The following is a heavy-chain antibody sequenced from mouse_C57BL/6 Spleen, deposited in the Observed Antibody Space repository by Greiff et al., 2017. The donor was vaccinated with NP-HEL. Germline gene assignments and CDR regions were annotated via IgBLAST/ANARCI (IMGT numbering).Heavy chain of an antibody. CDR3: ARGDWDYGSSSWYFDV. V-gene: IGHV1-4*01. CDR2: INPSSGYT. CDR1: GYTFTSYT. J-gene: IGHJ1*03. D-gene: IGHD1-1*01. Sequence: VKLQESGAELARPGASVKMSCKASGYTFTSYTMHWVKQRPGQGLEWIGYINPSSGYTKYNQKFKDKATLTADKSSSTAYMQLSSLTSEDSAVYYCARGDWDYGSSSWYFDVWGTGTTVTVSS.